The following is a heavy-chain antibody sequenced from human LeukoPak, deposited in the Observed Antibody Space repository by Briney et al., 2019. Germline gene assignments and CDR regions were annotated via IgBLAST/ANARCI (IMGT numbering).Heavy chain of an antibody. CDR1: GFTFSNAW. CDR3: ARDQWLSSSDYMDV. CDR2: ISTSSSYI. Sequence: GGSLRLSCAASGFTFSNAWMSWVCQAPGKGLEWVSSISTSSSYIYYADSVKGRFTISRDNAKKSLYLQMNSLRAEDTAVYYCARDQWLSSSDYMDVWGKGTTVTISS. J-gene: IGHJ6*03. D-gene: IGHD6-19*01. V-gene: IGHV3-21*01.